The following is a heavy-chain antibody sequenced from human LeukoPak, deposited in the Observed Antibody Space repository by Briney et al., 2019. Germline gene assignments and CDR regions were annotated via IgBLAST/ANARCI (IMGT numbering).Heavy chain of an antibody. CDR3: AHSSGWYPNLTFDY. CDR2: IYYSGST. J-gene: IGHJ4*02. D-gene: IGHD6-19*01. Sequence: PSETLSLTCTVSGGSISSYYWSWIRQPPGKGLEWIGYIYYSGSTNYNPSLKSRVTISVDTSKNQFSLKLSSVTAADTAVYYCAHSSGWYPNLTFDYWGQGTLVTVSS. V-gene: IGHV4-59*01. CDR1: GGSISSYY.